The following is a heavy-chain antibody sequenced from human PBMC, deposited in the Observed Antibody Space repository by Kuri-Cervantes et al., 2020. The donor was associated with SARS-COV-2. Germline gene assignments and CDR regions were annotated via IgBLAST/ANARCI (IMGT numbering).Heavy chain of an antibody. CDR1: GGTFSSYA. CDR2: IIPIFGTA. J-gene: IGHJ4*02. Sequence: SVKVSCKASGGTFSSYAISWVRQAPGQGLEWMGGIIPIFGTANYAQKFQGRVTITTDESTSTAYMELSSLRSEDTAVYYCATIAAAGTHPARDNHSYYFDYWGQGTLVTVSS. V-gene: IGHV1-69*05. CDR3: ATIAAAGTHPARDNHSYYFDY. D-gene: IGHD6-13*01.